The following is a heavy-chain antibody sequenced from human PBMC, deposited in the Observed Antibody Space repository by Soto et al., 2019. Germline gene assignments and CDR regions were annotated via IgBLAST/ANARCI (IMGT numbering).Heavy chain of an antibody. CDR3: AREEFEDGRGHFDY. D-gene: IGHD3-22*01. CDR2: ISYGGVNK. V-gene: IGHV3-30-3*01. J-gene: IGHJ4*02. CDR1: GFTFSTSV. Sequence: QVQLVESGGGVVKPGGSLRLSCAASGFTFSTSVMHWVRQAPGKGLEWMARISYGGVNKYYADSVQGRFTISRDISESTLYLQMNSLRTEDTAVYYCAREEFEDGRGHFDYWGQGTLVSVSS.